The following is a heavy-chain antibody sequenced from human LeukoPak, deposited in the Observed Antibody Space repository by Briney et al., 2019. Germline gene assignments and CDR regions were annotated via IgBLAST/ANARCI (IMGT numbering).Heavy chain of an antibody. CDR2: IIPIFGTA. CDR1: GYTFTSYG. D-gene: IGHD2-15*01. Sequence: SVKVSCKASGYTFTSYGISWVRQAPGQGLEWMGGIIPIFGTANYAQKFQGRVTITADESTSTAYMELSSLRSEDTAVYYCARAGVNGILSGYYFDYWGQGTLVTVSS. J-gene: IGHJ4*02. CDR3: ARAGVNGILSGYYFDY. V-gene: IGHV1-69*13.